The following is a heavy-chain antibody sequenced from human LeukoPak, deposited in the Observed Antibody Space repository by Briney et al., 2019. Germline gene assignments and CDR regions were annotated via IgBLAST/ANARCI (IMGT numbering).Heavy chain of an antibody. J-gene: IGHJ4*02. CDR2: IKSKTDGETI. CDR3: TTDLNWNYVFDY. Sequence: PGGSLRLSCAASGFTFDDYAMHWVRQAPGKGLEWVGRIKSKTDGETIDSAAPVKGRFILSRDDSKNTLFLQMNSLKVEDTGVYYCTTDLNWNYVFDYWGQGTLVTVSS. V-gene: IGHV3-15*01. CDR1: GFTFDDYA. D-gene: IGHD1-7*01.